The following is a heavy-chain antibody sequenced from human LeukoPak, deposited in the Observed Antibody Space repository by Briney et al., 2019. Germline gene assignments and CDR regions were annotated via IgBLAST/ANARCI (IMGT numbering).Heavy chain of an antibody. J-gene: IGHJ5*02. CDR2: IYYSGNT. CDR1: GGSISSYY. V-gene: IGHV4-59*12. D-gene: IGHD6-6*01. Sequence: PSETLSLTCTVSGGSISSYYWSWIRQPPGKGLEWIGYIYYSGNTNYNPSLKSRVTISADTSKNQFSLKLSSGTAADTAVYFCASLGPQLGDWFDPWGQGTLVTVSS. CDR3: ASLGPQLGDWFDP.